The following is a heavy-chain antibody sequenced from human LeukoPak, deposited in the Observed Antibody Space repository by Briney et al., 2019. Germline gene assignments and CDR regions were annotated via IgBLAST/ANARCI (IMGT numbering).Heavy chain of an antibody. CDR2: ISYDGSNK. J-gene: IGHJ4*02. CDR3: AKLGEVVPAAIIPFDY. V-gene: IGHV3-30-3*02. Sequence: GRSLRLSCAASGFTFSSYAMHWVRQAPGKGLEWVAVISYDGSNKYYADSVKGRFTISRDNSKNTLYLQMNSLRAEDTAVYYCAKLGEVVPAAIIPFDYWGQGTLVTVSS. CDR1: GFTFSSYA. D-gene: IGHD2-2*02.